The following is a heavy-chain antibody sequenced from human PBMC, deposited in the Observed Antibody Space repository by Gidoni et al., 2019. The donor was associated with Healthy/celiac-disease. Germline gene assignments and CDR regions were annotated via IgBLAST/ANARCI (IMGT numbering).Heavy chain of an antibody. J-gene: IGHJ6*02. D-gene: IGHD6-6*01. CDR3: ARKLRSSSPKLYYYYYGMDV. V-gene: IGHV1-8*01. Sequence: QVQLVQSGAEVKKPGASVKVSCKASGYTFTSYDINWVRQATGQGLEWIGWMNPNSGNTGYAQKFQGRVTMTRNTSISTAYMELSSLRSEDTAVYYCARKLRSSSPKLYYYYYGMDVWGQGTTVTVSS. CDR2: MNPNSGNT. CDR1: GYTFTSYD.